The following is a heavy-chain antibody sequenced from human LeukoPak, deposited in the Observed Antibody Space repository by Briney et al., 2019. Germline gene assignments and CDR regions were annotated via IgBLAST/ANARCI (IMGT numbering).Heavy chain of an antibody. CDR1: GGSISTDY. V-gene: IGHV4-4*08. CDR3: ARDPSTGWFSSWFDP. D-gene: IGHD6-19*01. Sequence: SETLSLTCTVSGGSISTDYWSWIRQPPGKGLVWIGSFYHFGTTAHNPSHIETAYYNPSLKSRVTISVDTSKNEFYLKLTSVTAADTAVYFCARDPSTGWFSSWFDPGGEGTLVTVSS. J-gene: IGHJ5*02. CDR2: FYHFGTTAHNPSHIETA.